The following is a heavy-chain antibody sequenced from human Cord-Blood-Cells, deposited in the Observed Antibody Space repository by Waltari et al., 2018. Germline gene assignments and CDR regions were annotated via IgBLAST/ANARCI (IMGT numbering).Heavy chain of an antibody. J-gene: IGHJ6*03. CDR3: ARGWRQPDYYYYYYMDV. V-gene: IGHV1-18*04. D-gene: IGHD2-15*01. CDR1: GYTVTSYG. Sequence: QVQLVQSGAEVKKPGASVKVSCKASGYTVTSYGISWVRQDPGQGLEWMGWISAYNGNNNYAQKLQGRVTMTTDTSTSTAYMELRSLRSDDTAVYYCARGWRQPDYYYYYYMDVWGKGTTVTVSS. CDR2: ISAYNGNN.